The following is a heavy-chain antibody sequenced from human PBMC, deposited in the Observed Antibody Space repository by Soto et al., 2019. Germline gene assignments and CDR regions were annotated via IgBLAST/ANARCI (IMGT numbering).Heavy chain of an antibody. D-gene: IGHD6-19*01. J-gene: IGHJ6*03. Sequence: ASVKVSCKVSGYTLTELSMHWVRQAPGKGLEWMGGFDPEDGETIYAQKFQGRVTMTEDTSTDTAYMELSSLRSEDTAVYYCATCVPVAGSIWKHYYMDVWGKGTTVTVSS. CDR1: GYTLTELS. CDR3: ATCVPVAGSIWKHYYMDV. V-gene: IGHV1-24*01. CDR2: FDPEDGET.